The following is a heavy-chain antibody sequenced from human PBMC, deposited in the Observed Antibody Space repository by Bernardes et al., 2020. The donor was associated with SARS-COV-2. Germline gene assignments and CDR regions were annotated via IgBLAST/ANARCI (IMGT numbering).Heavy chain of an antibody. CDR1: GGSISGGSHY. V-gene: IGHV4-61*02. D-gene: IGHD1-7*01. Sequence: SETLSLTRTVSGGSISGGSHYWSWIRQPAGKGLEWIGRIYVSGSTNYNPSLKNRVTISADTSKNQFSLKLSSVTPADTAVYYCASGTTVPPEFGPHNFDPWGQGILVTVSS. CDR3: ASGTTVPPEFGPHNFDP. CDR2: IYVSGST. J-gene: IGHJ5*02.